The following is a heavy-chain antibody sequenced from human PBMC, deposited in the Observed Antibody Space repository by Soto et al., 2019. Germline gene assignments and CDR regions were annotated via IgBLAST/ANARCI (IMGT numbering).Heavy chain of an antibody. CDR1: GFTFSSYT. V-gene: IGHV3-21*01. J-gene: IGHJ4*02. CDR2: IGSRSSYI. D-gene: IGHD5-12*01. CDR3: ARDRYGDYVFDS. Sequence: ESGGGLVKPGGSLRLSCAASGFTFSSYTMNWVRQAPGKGLEWVSSIGSRSSYIYYADSVKGRFTISRDNAESSLYLQMNSLRDDDTALYYCARDRYGDYVFDSWGQGTLVTVSS.